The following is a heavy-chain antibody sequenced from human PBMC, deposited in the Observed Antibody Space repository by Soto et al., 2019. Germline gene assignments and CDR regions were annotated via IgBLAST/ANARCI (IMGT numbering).Heavy chain of an antibody. V-gene: IGHV2-5*02. Sequence: QITLRESGPTLVKPTQTLTLTCTFSGISLSTSGVGVGWIRKPPRKALEWLAVIYWDDDKLYSPSLNSRITITKNTTKHQVVLAMTIRDPVDTATDFCAHSIAPRLFDCWGQGTLITVSS. CDR2: IYWDDDK. CDR3: AHSIAPRLFDC. CDR1: GISLSTSGVG. D-gene: IGHD2-21*01. J-gene: IGHJ4*02.